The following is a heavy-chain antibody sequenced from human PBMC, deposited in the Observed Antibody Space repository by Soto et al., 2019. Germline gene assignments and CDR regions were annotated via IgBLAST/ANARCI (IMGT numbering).Heavy chain of an antibody. V-gene: IGHV3-74*01. CDR2: IHSDGSST. CDR1: GFTFSYYW. J-gene: IGHJ3*01. D-gene: IGHD1-26*01. Sequence: EVQLVETGGGVVQPGESLRLSCAASGFTFSYYWMHWVRQAPGKGRVWVSRIHSDGSSTTYADSVKGRFSITRDNARNTVYLQMTRLRAEDTAVYYCARGDRGAFDLWGQGTVLTVSS. CDR3: ARGDRGAFDL.